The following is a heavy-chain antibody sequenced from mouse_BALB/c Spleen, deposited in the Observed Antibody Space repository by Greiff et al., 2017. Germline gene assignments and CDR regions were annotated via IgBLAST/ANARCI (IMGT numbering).Heavy chain of an antibody. CDR3: ASRAPMDY. J-gene: IGHJ4*01. CDR1: GFTFSSFG. D-gene: IGHD3-1*01. V-gene: IGHV5-17*02. Sequence: EVQVVESGGGLVQPGGSRKLSCAASGFTFSSFGMHWVRQAPEKGLEWVAYISSGSSTIYYADTVKGRFTISRDNPKNTLFLQMTSLRSEDTAMYYCASRAPMDYWGQGTSVTVSS. CDR2: ISSGSSTI.